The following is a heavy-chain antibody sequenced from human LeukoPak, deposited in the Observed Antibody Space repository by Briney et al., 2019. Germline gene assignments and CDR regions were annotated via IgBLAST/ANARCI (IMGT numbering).Heavy chain of an antibody. CDR3: ARGRDDFWRNYYYYYGMDV. Sequence: SETLSLTCTVSGGSISSGSYYWSWIRQPAGKGLEWIGRIYTSGSTNYNPSLESRVTISVDTSKNQFSLKLSSVTAADTAVYYCARGRDDFWRNYYYYYGMDVWGQGTTVTVSS. J-gene: IGHJ6*02. CDR1: GGSISSGSYY. D-gene: IGHD3-3*01. CDR2: IYTSGST. V-gene: IGHV4-61*02.